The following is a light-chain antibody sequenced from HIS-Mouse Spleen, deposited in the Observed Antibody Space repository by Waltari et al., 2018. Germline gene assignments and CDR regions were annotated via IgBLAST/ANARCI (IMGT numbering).Light chain of an antibody. Sequence: QSALTQPASVSGSPGQSITISCTGTSSDVGSYNLVSWYQQHPDKAPKLMIYEGSKRPSGGSNRFSGSKSGNTASLTISGLQAEDEADYYCCSYAGSSTFEVFGGGTKLTVL. V-gene: IGLV2-23*03. CDR1: SSDVGSYNL. CDR2: EGS. CDR3: CSYAGSSTFEV. J-gene: IGLJ2*01.